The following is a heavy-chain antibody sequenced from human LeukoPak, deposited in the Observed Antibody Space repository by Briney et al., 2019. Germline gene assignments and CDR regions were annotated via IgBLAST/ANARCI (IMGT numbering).Heavy chain of an antibody. CDR3: ATGGTVLVTATLYLDY. Sequence: ASVKVSCKTSGFTFTRSAMQWVRQARGQGLEWIGWVDVGSGNTNYAQKFQERVTMTRDTSISTAYMEVSRLRSDDTAVYYCATGGTVLVTATLYLDYWGQGTLVTVSS. CDR1: GFTFTRSA. CDR2: VDVGSGNT. V-gene: IGHV1-58*02. J-gene: IGHJ4*02. D-gene: IGHD2/OR15-2a*01.